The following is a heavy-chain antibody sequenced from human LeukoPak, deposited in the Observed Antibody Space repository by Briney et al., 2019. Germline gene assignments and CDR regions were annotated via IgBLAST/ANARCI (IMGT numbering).Heavy chain of an antibody. J-gene: IGHJ4*02. CDR2: ISGSGGST. Sequence: PGGSLRLSCAASGFTFSSSAMSWVRQAPGKGLEWVSAISGSGGSTYYADSVKGRFTISRDNSKNKLYLQMNSLRAEDTAVYYCAKLSTIFGVATGFDYWGQGTLVTVSS. CDR3: AKLSTIFGVATGFDY. D-gene: IGHD3-3*01. CDR1: GFTFSSSA. V-gene: IGHV3-23*01.